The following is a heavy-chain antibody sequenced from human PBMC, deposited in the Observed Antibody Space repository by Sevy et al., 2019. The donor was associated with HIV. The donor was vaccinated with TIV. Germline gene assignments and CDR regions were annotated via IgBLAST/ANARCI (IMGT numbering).Heavy chain of an antibody. CDR3: ARGFTSSWYTD. CDR1: DGSITSTGYY. D-gene: IGHD6-13*01. CDR2: IYYSGST. Sequence: SETLSLTCTVSDGSITSTGYYWSWIRQHPGKGLEWIGYIYYSGSTYYNPSLRSRLTISVDTSKNQFSLKLSSVTAADTAVYFCARGFTSSWYTDWGQGARVTVSS. V-gene: IGHV4-31*03. J-gene: IGHJ4*02.